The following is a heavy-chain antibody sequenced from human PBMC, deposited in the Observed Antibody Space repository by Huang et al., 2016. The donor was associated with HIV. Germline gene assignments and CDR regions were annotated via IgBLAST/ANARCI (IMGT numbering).Heavy chain of an antibody. J-gene: IGHJ4*02. CDR3: ARRFSSSSGYFDY. D-gene: IGHD6-6*01. V-gene: IGHV5-51*01. CDR2: IFPDDSDT. CDR1: GYSFSSYW. Sequence: VQLVQSGAEVKKPGESLKISCKGSGYSFSSYWFAWVRQMPGKGLEWMGIIFPDDSDTTYSPSFEGQVTISADKSIGTAYLQWSSLKASDTAMYYCARRFSSSSGYFDYWGQGSLVTVSS.